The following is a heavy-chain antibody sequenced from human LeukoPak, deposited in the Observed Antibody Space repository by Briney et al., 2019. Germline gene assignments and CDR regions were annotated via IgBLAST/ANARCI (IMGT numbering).Heavy chain of an antibody. CDR2: ISASGSAT. Sequence: PGGSLRLSCAASGFIFSNYGMNWVRQAPGKGLEWVAAISASGSATSYADSVKGRFTISRDNAKNTLILQMNSLRVEDTAVYYCARDWVYKIDYWGRGTLVTVSS. D-gene: IGHD5-24*01. CDR1: GFIFSNYG. J-gene: IGHJ4*02. V-gene: IGHV3-21*01. CDR3: ARDWVYKIDY.